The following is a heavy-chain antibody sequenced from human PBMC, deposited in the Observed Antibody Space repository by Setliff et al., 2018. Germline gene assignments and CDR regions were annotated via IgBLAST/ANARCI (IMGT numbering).Heavy chain of an antibody. CDR1: GGSISSSSYY. CDR3: ARLGGSSTSGGFYYFYYYMDV. D-gene: IGHD2-2*01. V-gene: IGHV4-39*07. Sequence: PSETLSLTCTVSGGSISSSSYYWGWIRQPPGKGLEWIGSIYYSGSTYYNPSLKSRVTISVDTSKNQFSLKLSSVTAADTAVYYCARLGGSSTSGGFYYFYYYMDVWGKGTTVTVSS. CDR2: IYYSGST. J-gene: IGHJ6*03.